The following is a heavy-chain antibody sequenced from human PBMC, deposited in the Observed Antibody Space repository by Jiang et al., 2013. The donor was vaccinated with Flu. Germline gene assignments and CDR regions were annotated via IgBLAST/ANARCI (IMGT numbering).Heavy chain of an antibody. CDR1: GFTFSSYY. Sequence: LVEVWGRAWYSLGGPVRLSCAASGFTFSSYYMNWVRQAPGKGLEWVSYISSSSSTKYYADSVEGRFTVSRDNAKNSLYLQMNSLRAEDTAVYYCAREEDYYGSGSLGGMDVWGQGTTVTVSS. J-gene: IGHJ6*02. D-gene: IGHD3-10*01. CDR2: ISSSSSTK. CDR3: AREEDYYGSGSLGGMDV. V-gene: IGHV3-48*01.